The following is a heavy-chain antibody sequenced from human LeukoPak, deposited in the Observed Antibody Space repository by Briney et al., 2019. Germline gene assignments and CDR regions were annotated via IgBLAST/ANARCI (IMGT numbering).Heavy chain of an antibody. CDR2: INAGNGNT. Sequence: ASVKVSCKASGYTFTSYAMHWVRQAPGQRLEWMGWINAGNGNTKYSQKFQGRVTITRDTSASTAYMELSSLRSEDTAVYYCARGRRDYVWGSLLFDYWGQGTLVTVSS. CDR3: ARGRRDYVWGSLLFDY. D-gene: IGHD3-16*01. CDR1: GYTFTSYA. V-gene: IGHV1-3*01. J-gene: IGHJ4*02.